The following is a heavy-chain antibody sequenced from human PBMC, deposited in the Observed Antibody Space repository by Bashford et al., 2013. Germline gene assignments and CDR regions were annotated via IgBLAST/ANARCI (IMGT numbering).Heavy chain of an antibody. V-gene: IGHV1-18*01. CDR2: IIPSDGYT. D-gene: IGHD2-15*01. J-gene: IGHJ4*02. CDR1: GTLSKNG. Sequence: VASVKVSCMASGTLSKNGISWVRQAPGQGLEWMGCIIPSDGYTSYAQKFQGRVTMTADPSANAAYMELRSLRSDDTAVYYCARTVDSRVVVVAQLLLWGQGTLVTVSS. CDR3: ARTVDSRVVVVAQLLL.